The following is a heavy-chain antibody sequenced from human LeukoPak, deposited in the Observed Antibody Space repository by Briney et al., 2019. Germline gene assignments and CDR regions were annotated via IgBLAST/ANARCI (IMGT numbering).Heavy chain of an antibody. Sequence: GESLKISCKGSGYSFTSYWIGWVRQMPGKGLEWMGIIYPGDSDTRYSPSFQGQVTISADKSISTAYLQWSSLKASDTAMYYCARLHIVVVPAAESPDAFDIWGQGTMVAVSS. CDR2: IYPGDSDT. CDR3: ARLHIVVVPAAESPDAFDI. V-gene: IGHV5-51*01. J-gene: IGHJ3*02. D-gene: IGHD2-2*01. CDR1: GYSFTSYW.